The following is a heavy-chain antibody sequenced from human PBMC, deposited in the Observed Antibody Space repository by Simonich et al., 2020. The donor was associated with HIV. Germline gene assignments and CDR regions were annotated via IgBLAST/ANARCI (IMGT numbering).Heavy chain of an antibody. CDR1: GFTFSSYA. Sequence: QVQLVESGGGVVQPGRSLRLSCAASGFTFSSYAMHWVRQAPGKGLEWEAVITYDGSNKYYADSVKGRFTISRDNPKNTLYLQMNSLRAEDTAVYYCASGGSISSVWADDYWGQGTLVTVSS. D-gene: IGHD3-16*01. V-gene: IGHV3-30*07. CDR2: ITYDGSNK. CDR3: ASGGSISSVWADDY. J-gene: IGHJ4*02.